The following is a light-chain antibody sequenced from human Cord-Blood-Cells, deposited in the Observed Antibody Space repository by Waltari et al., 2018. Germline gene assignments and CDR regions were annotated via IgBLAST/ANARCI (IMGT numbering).Light chain of an antibody. CDR2: DVS. V-gene: IGLV2-14*03. CDR1: SSDVGGYHY. Sequence: QSALTPPASVSGSPGQSITIYCTGTSSDVGGYHYVSWYQQHPGKAPKLMIYDVSNRPSGVSNRVSGSKSGNTASLTISGLQAEDEADYYCSSYTSSSTLVFGGGTKLTVL. CDR3: SSYTSSSTLV. J-gene: IGLJ3*02.